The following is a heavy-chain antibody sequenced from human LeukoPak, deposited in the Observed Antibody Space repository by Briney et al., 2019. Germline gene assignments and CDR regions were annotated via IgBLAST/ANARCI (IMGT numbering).Heavy chain of an antibody. CDR2: ISYDGSNK. J-gene: IGHJ4*02. V-gene: IGHV3-30-3*01. CDR3: AKDSDVWSGYFDY. D-gene: IGHD3-3*01. CDR1: GFTFSSYA. Sequence: PGRSLRLSCAASGFTFSSYAMHWVRQAPGKGLEWVAVISYDGSNKYYADSVKGRFTISRDNSKNTLYLQMNNLRAEDTAVYSCAKDSDVWSGYFDYWGQGTLVTVSS.